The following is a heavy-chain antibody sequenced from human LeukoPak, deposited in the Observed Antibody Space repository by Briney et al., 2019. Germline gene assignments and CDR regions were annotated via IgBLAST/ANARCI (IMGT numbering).Heavy chain of an antibody. D-gene: IGHD5-12*01. J-gene: IGHJ4*02. CDR2: IYYSGNT. Sequence: SETLSLTCTVSGDSISGSDYYWAWIRQPPGKNLEWIGTIYYSGNTYYNPSLKSRITISVDTSKNQFSLKMTSVTAADSALYYCAGVQVDRDYWGQGTLVSVSS. CDR1: GDSISGSDYY. CDR3: AGVQVDRDY. V-gene: IGHV4-39*01.